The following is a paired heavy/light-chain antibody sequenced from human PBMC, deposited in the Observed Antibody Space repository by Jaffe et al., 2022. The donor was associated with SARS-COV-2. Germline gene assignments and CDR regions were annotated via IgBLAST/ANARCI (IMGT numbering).Heavy chain of an antibody. CDR3: VRGYNGLDV. V-gene: IGHV3-74*01. CDR1: GFTVSSYW. Sequence: EVQLVESGGGLVQPGGSLRLSCAASGFTVSSYWMHWVRQDSGKGLVWVSRLDTDERSTNYADSVKGRFTISRDNAKNTLYLQMNSLRAEDTAVYYCVRGYNGLDVWGQGTTVTVS. D-gene: IGHD1-1*01. CDR2: LDTDERST. J-gene: IGHJ6*02.
Light chain of an antibody. CDR3: LQHTSYPWT. CDR1: QGIRND. V-gene: IGKV1-17*01. CDR2: AAS. Sequence: DIQMTQSPSSLSASVGDRVTITCRASQGIRNDLGWYQQKPGKAPRRLIYAASSLQSGVPSRFTGSASGTEFTLTISSLQPEDFATYYCLQHTSYPWTFGQGTKVEIK. J-gene: IGKJ1*01.